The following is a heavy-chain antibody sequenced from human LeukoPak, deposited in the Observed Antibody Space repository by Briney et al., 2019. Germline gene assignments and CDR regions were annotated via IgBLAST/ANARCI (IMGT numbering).Heavy chain of an antibody. V-gene: IGHV3-7*04. J-gene: IGHJ5*02. CDR2: IKQDGSEK. CDR1: GFIFSDHY. CDR3: ARGRWP. Sequence: GGSLRLSCAASGFIFSDHYMDWVRQAPGKGLEWVANIKQDGSEKYYVDSVKGRFTISRDNAKNSLYLQMNSLRAEDTAVYYCARGRWPWGQGTLVTVSS.